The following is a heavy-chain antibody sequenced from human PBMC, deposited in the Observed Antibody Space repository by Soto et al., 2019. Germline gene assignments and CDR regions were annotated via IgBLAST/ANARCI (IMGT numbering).Heavy chain of an antibody. J-gene: IGHJ6*02. V-gene: IGHV4-38-2*02. CDR1: GYSISSGYY. CDR3: ARDLVVGEGMDV. CDR2: IYHSGST. D-gene: IGHD1-26*01. Sequence: TLSHTCAVSGYSISSGYYWGWIRQPPGKGLEWIGSIYHSGSTYYNPSLKSRVTISVDTSKNQFSLKLSSVTAADTAVYYCARDLVVGEGMDVWGQGTTVTVSS.